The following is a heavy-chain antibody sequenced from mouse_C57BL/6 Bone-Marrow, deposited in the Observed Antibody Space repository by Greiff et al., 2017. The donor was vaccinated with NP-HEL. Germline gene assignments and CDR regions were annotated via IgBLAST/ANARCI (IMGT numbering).Heavy chain of an antibody. CDR2: ISDGGSYN. D-gene: IGHD2-5*01. CDR1: GFTFSSYA. CDR3: ARDGAYYSSWYFEV. V-gene: IGHV5-4*01. Sequence: EVKLVESGGGLVKPGGSLKLSCAASGFTFSSYAMSWVRQTPEKRLEWVATISDGGSYNYYPAKVQGRFTISRDNAKNNLYLQMSHLKSEDTAMYYCARDGAYYSSWYFEVWGTVTTVTVSS. J-gene: IGHJ1*03.